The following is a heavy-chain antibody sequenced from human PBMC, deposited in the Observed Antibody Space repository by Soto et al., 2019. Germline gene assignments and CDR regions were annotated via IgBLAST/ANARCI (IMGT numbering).Heavy chain of an antibody. CDR2: ISSATTTI. J-gene: IGHJ4*02. CDR3: ARGIAAAGPKLDY. Sequence: EVQLVESGGGLVQPGGSLRLSCAASGFTFSSYSMNWVRQAPGKGLEWVSYISSATTTIYYADSVKGRFTISRDNAKNSRYLQMNSLRADVTAVYYCARGIAAAGPKLDYWGQGTLVTVSS. D-gene: IGHD6-13*01. CDR1: GFTFSSYS. V-gene: IGHV3-48*01.